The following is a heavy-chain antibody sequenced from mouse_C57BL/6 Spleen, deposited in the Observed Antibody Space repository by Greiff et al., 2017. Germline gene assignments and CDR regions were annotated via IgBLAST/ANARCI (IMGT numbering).Heavy chain of an antibody. Sequence: VQLQQSGPELVKPGASVKISCKASGYAFSSSGMNWVKQRPGKGLEWIGRIYPGDGDTNYTGKFKGKATLSAEKSSCTASMQLISLTSEDSAVYFCARRVAYYSNYDSFVYRGKGTTLTVTS. J-gene: IGHJ2*01. V-gene: IGHV1-82*01. CDR1: GYAFSSSG. CDR3: ARRVAYYSNYDSFVY. D-gene: IGHD2-5*01. CDR2: IYPGDGDT.